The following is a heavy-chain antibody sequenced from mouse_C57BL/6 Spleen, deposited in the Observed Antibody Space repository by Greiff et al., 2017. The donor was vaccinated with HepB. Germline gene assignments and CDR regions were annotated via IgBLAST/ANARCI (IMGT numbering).Heavy chain of an antibody. D-gene: IGHD1-1*01. CDR2: IDPEDGDT. V-gene: IGHV14-1*01. J-gene: IGHJ3*01. Sequence: VQLQQSGAELVRPGASVKLSCTASGFNIKDYYMHWVKQRPEQGLEWIGRIDPEDGDTEYAPKFQGKATMTADTSSNTASLQLSSLTSEDTAVYYCTLYYYGSSSFAYWGQGTLVTVSA. CDR1: GFNIKDYY. CDR3: TLYYYGSSSFAY.